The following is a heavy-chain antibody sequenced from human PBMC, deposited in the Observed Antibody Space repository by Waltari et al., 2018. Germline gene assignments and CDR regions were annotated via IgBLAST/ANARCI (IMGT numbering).Heavy chain of an antibody. CDR1: GFTFSTYW. Sequence: EVQLVESGGGLVQPGGSLRLACAASGFTFSTYWMSWVRQSPGKGLEWVANIKPDGSEKYYVDSVKGQFTISRDNAKNSLYLQMSSLRAEDTAVYYCARHYGGGMGAQGTLVTVSS. D-gene: IGHD4-17*01. CDR2: IKPDGSEK. J-gene: IGHJ4*02. V-gene: IGHV3-7*01. CDR3: ARHYGGGM.